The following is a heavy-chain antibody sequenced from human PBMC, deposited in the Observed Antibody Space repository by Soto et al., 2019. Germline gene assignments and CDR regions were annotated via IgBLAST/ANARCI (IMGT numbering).Heavy chain of an antibody. CDR3: ARDGPTIAAAGDFEY. V-gene: IGHV1-18*01. CDR2: ISAYNGNT. CDR1: GYTFTSYG. D-gene: IGHD6-13*01. Sequence: ALVKFSCKASGYTFTSYGISWVRQAPGQGIEWMGWISAYNGNTNYAQKLQGRVTMTTDTSTSTAYMELRSLRSDDTAVYYCARDGPTIAAAGDFEYWGQGTRVTVSS. J-gene: IGHJ4*02.